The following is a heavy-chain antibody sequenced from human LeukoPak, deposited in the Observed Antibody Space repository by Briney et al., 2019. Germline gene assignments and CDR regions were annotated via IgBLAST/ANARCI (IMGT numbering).Heavy chain of an antibody. CDR1: GGSINSSSYY. V-gene: IGHV4-39*07. Sequence: PSETLSLTCTVSGGSINSSSYYWGWIRQPPGKGLEWIGTIYYSGSTFYTPSLKSRVTISVDTSKNQFSLKLSSVTAADTVVYYCARDSTYGDYVLQYYFDFWGQGSLVTVSS. CDR3: ARDSTYGDYVLQYYFDF. D-gene: IGHD4-17*01. CDR2: IYYSGST. J-gene: IGHJ4*02.